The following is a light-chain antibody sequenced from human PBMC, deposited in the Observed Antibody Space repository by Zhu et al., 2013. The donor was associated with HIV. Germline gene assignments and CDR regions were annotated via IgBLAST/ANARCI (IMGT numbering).Light chain of an antibody. CDR1: RSNIETNP. Sequence: QSVLTQPPSRSGAPGQRVTISCSGSRSNIETNPVNWYQHLPGTAPKLLIYNGQRPSGVPDRFSGSTSGFSASLTISGLQAEDEADYYCSSYAGNNNLVFGGGTKLTVL. J-gene: IGLJ3*02. CDR3: SSYAGNNNLV. CDR2: NG. V-gene: IGLV1-44*01.